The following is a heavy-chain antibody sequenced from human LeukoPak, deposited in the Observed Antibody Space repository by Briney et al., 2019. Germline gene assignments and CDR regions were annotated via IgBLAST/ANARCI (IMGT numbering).Heavy chain of an antibody. CDR2: IYTRGST. V-gene: IGHV4-4*09. D-gene: IGHD1-1*01. CDR3: ARQAPDWNPWGASWFDP. Sequence: SETLSLTCTVSGGSTSSYYWSWIRQPPGKGLEWIGYIYTRGSTNYNPSLKSRVTISVDTSKNQFSLKLSSVTAADTAVYYCARQAPDWNPWGASWFDPWGQGTLVTVSS. CDR1: GGSTSSYY. J-gene: IGHJ5*02.